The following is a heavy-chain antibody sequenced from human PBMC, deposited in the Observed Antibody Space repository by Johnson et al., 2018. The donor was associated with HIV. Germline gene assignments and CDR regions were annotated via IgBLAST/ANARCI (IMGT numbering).Heavy chain of an antibody. V-gene: IGHV3-11*01. CDR1: GFTFSDYY. CDR2: ISSSGSII. J-gene: IGHJ3*02. CDR3: TSQRKYSHHGPSAFDI. Sequence: QVKLVESGGGLVKPGGSLRLSCAASGFTFSDYYMSWIRQAPGKGLEWVSYISSSGSIIYYADSVKGRFTISRDNAKNSLYLQMNSLRAEDTAVYYCTSQRKYSHHGPSAFDIWGQGTMVTVSS. D-gene: IGHD5-18*01.